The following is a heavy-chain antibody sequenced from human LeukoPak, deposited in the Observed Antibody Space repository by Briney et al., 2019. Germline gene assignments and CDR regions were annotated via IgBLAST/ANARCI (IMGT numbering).Heavy chain of an antibody. CDR2: IKQDGSEK. V-gene: IGHV3-7*03. CDR1: GFTFSSYW. D-gene: IGHD4-23*01. J-gene: IGHJ4*02. Sequence: GGSLRLSCAASGFTFSSYWMSWVRQAPGKGLEWVANIKQDGSEKYYVDSVKGRFTISRDNAKNTLYLQMNSLRAEDTAVYYCAKGVGYASPVVPDYWGQGTLVTVSS. CDR3: AKGVGYASPVVPDY.